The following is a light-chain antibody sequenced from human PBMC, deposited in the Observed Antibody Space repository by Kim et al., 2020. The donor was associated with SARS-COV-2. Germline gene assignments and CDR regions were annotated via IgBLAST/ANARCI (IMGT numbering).Light chain of an antibody. CDR2: GAA. Sequence: EIVLTQSPGTPSLSPGERATLSCRASQSVSNNYLAWYQQKPGQAPRLLIHGAASRATGIPDRFSGSGSGTDFTLTISRLEPEDFAVYYCQQYGSSPLTFGGGTKVDIK. V-gene: IGKV3-20*01. J-gene: IGKJ4*01. CDR1: QSVSNNY. CDR3: QQYGSSPLT.